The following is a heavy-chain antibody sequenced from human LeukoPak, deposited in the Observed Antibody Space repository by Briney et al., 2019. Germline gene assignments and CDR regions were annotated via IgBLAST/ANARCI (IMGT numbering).Heavy chain of an antibody. CDR2: IIGSGGST. Sequence: AGGSLRLSCAASGFTFSSYAMSWVRQAPGKGLEWVSAIIGSGGSTYYADSVKGRFTISRDNSKNTLYLQMNSLRPEDTAVYYCARPLRYLDSELDYWGQGTLVSVSS. CDR3: ARPLRYLDSELDY. CDR1: GFTFSSYA. D-gene: IGHD3-9*01. V-gene: IGHV3-23*01. J-gene: IGHJ4*02.